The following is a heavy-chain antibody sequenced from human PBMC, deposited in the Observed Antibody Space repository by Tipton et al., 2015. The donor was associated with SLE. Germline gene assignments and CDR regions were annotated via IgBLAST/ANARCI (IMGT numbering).Heavy chain of an antibody. CDR1: SYSINSDYY. V-gene: IGHV4-38-2*01. CDR2: IYYSWNT. J-gene: IGHJ3*02. Sequence: TLSLTCAVSSYSINSDYYCGWVRRPPGKGLEWIGSIYYSWNTYYNPSLKSRVTISVDRSKNQFSLKLNSVTAADTAMYYCASGNLAKAFDIWGQGPMVTVSS. CDR3: ASGNLAKAFDI. D-gene: IGHD5-12*01.